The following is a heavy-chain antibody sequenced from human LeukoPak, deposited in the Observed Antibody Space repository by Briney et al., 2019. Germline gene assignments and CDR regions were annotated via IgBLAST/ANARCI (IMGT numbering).Heavy chain of an antibody. CDR2: INSDGSST. Sequence: GGSLRLSCAASGFTFSGYWIHWVRQAPGKGLVWVSRINSDGSSTRYADSVKGRITISRDNAKNSLYLQMNSLRAEDTAVYYCARAGGYSHHYFDYWGQGTLVTVSS. CDR1: GFTFSGYW. CDR3: ARAGGYSHHYFDY. D-gene: IGHD5-18*01. J-gene: IGHJ4*02. V-gene: IGHV3-74*01.